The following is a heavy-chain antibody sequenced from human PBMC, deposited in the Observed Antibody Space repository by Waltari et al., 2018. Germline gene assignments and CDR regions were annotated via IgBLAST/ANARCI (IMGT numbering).Heavy chain of an antibody. CDR1: GFTFRSYA. Sequence: VQLVESGGGVVQPGKSMRLSCAASGFTFRSYAMHWVRQAPGKGLEWVAVVSYDGSNKYYADSVKGRFTISRDNSKNALYVQMNSLRIEDTAIYYCARDRDVVVVGPEFGYWGQGTLVTVSS. J-gene: IGHJ4*02. V-gene: IGHV3-30-3*01. CDR3: ARDRDVVVVGPEFGY. CDR2: VSYDGSNK. D-gene: IGHD2-15*01.